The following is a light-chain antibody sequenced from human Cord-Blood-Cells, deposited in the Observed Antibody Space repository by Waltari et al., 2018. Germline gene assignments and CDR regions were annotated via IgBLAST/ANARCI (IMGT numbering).Light chain of an antibody. CDR3: QSYDSSLSGSV. V-gene: IGLV1-40*01. CDR1: SSNIGAGYD. J-gene: IGLJ3*02. CDR2: GNS. Sequence: QSVLTQPPSVSGAPGQRVTISCTGSSSNIGAGYDVHGYQQLPGTAPKLLIYGNSNRPSEVPDRFSGSKSGTSASLAITGLQAEDEADYYCQSYDSSLSGSVFGGGTKLTVL.